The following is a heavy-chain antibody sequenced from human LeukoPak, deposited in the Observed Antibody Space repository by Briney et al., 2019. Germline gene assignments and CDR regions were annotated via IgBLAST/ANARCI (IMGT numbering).Heavy chain of an antibody. CDR1: GGSVSSYY. V-gene: IGHV4-59*02. CDR2: IYYSGST. Sequence: SETLSLTCTVSGGSVSSYYWSWIRQPPGKGLEWIGYIYYSGSTNHNPSLKSRVTISVDTSKNQFSLKLSSVTAADTAVYYCARDNGGATDYWGQGTLVTVSS. D-gene: IGHD1-26*01. CDR3: ARDNGGATDY. J-gene: IGHJ4*02.